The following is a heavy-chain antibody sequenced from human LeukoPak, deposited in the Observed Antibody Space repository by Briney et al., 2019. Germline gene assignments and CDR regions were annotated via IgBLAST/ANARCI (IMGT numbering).Heavy chain of an antibody. CDR2: IYYSGST. V-gene: IGHV4-39*07. Sequence: SETLSLTCTVSGGSISSSSYYWGWIRQPPGKGLEWIGSIYYSGSTYYNPSLRSRVTISVDTSKNQFSLKLGSVTAADTAVYYCARGSDYEKFDYWGQGTLVTVSS. CDR3: ARGSDYEKFDY. CDR1: GGSISSSSYY. J-gene: IGHJ4*02. D-gene: IGHD4-17*01.